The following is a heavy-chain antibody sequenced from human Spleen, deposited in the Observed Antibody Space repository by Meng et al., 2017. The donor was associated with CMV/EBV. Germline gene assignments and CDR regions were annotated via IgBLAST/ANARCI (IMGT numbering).Heavy chain of an antibody. V-gene: IGHV4-4*02. J-gene: IGHJ4*02. CDR1: GGSISSNHC. Sequence: SGGSISSNHCWSWVRQSPGKGLEWIGEIFDSGITYYNPSLKSRVTILVDKSKNQFSLNLSSVTAADTAVYYCARAYCGGDCYSGFDYWGQGTLVTVSS. CDR3: ARAYCGGDCYSGFDY. D-gene: IGHD2-21*01. CDR2: IFDSGIT.